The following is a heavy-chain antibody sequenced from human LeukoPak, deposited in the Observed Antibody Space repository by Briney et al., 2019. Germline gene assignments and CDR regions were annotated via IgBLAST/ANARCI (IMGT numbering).Heavy chain of an antibody. CDR3: AKSTRAVVVTLFDY. CDR2: ISGSGGST. D-gene: IGHD2-21*02. CDR1: GFIFSSYA. J-gene: IGHJ4*02. V-gene: IGHV3-23*01. Sequence: GGSLRLSCAASGFIFSSYAMSWVRQAPGKGLEWVSAISGSGGSTYYADSVKGRFTISRDNSKNTLYLQMNSLRAEDTAVYYCAKSTRAVVVTLFDYWGQGTLVTVSS.